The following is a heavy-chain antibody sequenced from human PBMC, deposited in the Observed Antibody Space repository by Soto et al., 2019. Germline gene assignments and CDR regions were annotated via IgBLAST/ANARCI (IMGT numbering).Heavy chain of an antibody. J-gene: IGHJ5*02. CDR2: IDPNSGGT. Sequence: ASVKVSCKASGYTFTGYYMHWVRQAPGQGLEWMGWIDPNSGGTNYAQKFQGWVTMTRDTSISTAYMELSRLRSDDTAVYYCARDYLYSSSSYWFDPWGQGTLVTVSS. CDR3: ARDYLYSSSSYWFDP. CDR1: GYTFTGYY. D-gene: IGHD6-6*01. V-gene: IGHV1-2*04.